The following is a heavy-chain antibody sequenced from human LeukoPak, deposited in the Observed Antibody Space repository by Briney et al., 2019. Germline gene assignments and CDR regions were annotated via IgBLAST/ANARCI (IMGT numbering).Heavy chain of an antibody. V-gene: IGHV1-18*01. Sequence: VASVKVSSKASGYTFTIYGISWVRQAPGQGLEWMGWISAYNGNTNYAQKLQGRVTMTTDTSTSTAYMELRSLRSDDTAVYYCARVDYDFWSGYSKYDDYWGQGTLVTVSS. CDR2: ISAYNGNT. D-gene: IGHD3-3*01. CDR3: ARVDYDFWSGYSKYDDY. CDR1: GYTFTIYG. J-gene: IGHJ4*02.